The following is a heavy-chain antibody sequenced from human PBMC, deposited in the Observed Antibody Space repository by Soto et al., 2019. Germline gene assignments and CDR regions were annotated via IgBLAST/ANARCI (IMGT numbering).Heavy chain of an antibody. J-gene: IGHJ4*02. D-gene: IGHD3-10*01. CDR3: ARGDGDYYGGNGYLGRH. CDR2: INSDGSRT. Sequence: EVQLVESGGGLVQPGGSLRLSCAASGFTFSSYWMHWVRQAPGKGLVWVSRINSDGSRTSYADSAKGRFTISRDNAKNTLYLQMNSLRAEDTAVYYCARGDGDYYGGNGYLGRHWGQGAVVTVSS. V-gene: IGHV3-74*01. CDR1: GFTFSSYW.